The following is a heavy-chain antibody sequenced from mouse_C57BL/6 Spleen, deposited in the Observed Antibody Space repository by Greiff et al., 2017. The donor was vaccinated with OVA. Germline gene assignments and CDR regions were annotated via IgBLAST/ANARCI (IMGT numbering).Heavy chain of an antibody. D-gene: IGHD1-1*01. J-gene: IGHJ1*03. CDR3: ARCYYGSSWYFDV. Sequence: EVKVVESGGGLVKPGGSLKLSCAASGFTFSDYGMHWVRQAPEKGLEWVAYISSGSSTIYYADTVKGRFTISRDNAKNTLFLQMTSLRSEDTAMYYCARCYYGSSWYFDVWGTGTTVTVSS. CDR2: ISSGSSTI. V-gene: IGHV5-17*01. CDR1: GFTFSDYG.